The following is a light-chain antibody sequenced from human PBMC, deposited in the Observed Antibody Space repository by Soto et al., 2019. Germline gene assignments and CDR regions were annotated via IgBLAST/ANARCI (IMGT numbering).Light chain of an antibody. CDR1: ESVSSSY. Sequence: EIVLTQSPGTLSLSPGERATLSCRASESVSSSYLAWYQQRPGQAPRLLIYGASNRATGIPGRFSGSGSGTDFTLTISRLEPEDFAVYFCQQYGNSPLTFGGGTKVDVK. J-gene: IGKJ4*01. CDR3: QQYGNSPLT. CDR2: GAS. V-gene: IGKV3-20*01.